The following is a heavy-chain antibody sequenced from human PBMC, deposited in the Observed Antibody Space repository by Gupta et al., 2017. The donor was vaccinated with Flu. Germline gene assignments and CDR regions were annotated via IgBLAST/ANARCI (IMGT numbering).Heavy chain of an antibody. Sequence: EVHVLESGGGLAQPGGSLTLSCAGSGFTFSDFALSWVRQAPGWGLEWVATISGSGSLTFNSDSVKVRFTVSRDNAKDTLFLQLNSLRVDDTAVYFCVGNMNTWNDTPIDFWGQGTVVTVSS. D-gene: IGHD1-1*01. CDR2: ISGSGSLT. CDR1: GFTFSDFA. J-gene: IGHJ4*02. CDR3: VGNMNTWNDTPIDF. V-gene: IGHV3-23*01.